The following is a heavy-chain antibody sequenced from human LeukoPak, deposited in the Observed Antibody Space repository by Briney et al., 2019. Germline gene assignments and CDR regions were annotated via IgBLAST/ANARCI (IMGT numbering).Heavy chain of an antibody. V-gene: IGHV4-30-4*01. CDR3: VRSIDGYSSSWYSRGWFDP. CDR2: IYYSGST. Sequence: SETLSLTCTVSGGSISSGDYYWSWIRQPPGKGLEWIGYIYYSGSTYYNPSLKSRVTISVDTSKNQFSLKLSSVTAADTAVYYCVRSIDGYSSSWYSRGWFDPWGQGTLVTVSS. J-gene: IGHJ5*02. CDR1: GGSISSGDYY. D-gene: IGHD6-13*01.